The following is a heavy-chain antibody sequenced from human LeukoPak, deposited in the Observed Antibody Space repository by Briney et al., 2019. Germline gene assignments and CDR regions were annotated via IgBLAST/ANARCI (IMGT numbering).Heavy chain of an antibody. CDR3: ARSYAYGDYGSDY. J-gene: IGHJ4*02. Sequence: ASVKVSCKASGYTFTTYYIHWVRQAPGQGLEWMGIINPSGDSTNYAQKFQGRVTMTSDTSTSTVYMELSSLRSEDTAVYYCARSYAYGDYGSDYWGQGTLVTVSS. D-gene: IGHD4-17*01. CDR2: INPSGDST. CDR1: GYTFTTYY. V-gene: IGHV1-46*01.